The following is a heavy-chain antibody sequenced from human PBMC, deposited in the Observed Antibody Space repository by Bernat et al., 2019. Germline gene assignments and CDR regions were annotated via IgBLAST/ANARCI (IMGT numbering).Heavy chain of an antibody. CDR3: AKDQGRGRHHLYRSGSYLDY. CDR2: ISYDGSNK. CDR1: GFTFSSYG. D-gene: IGHD3-10*01. Sequence: QVQLVESGGGVVQPGRSLRLSCAASGFTFSSYGMHWVRQAPGKGLEWVAGISYDGSNKYYADSVKGRFTISRDNSKNTLYLQMNSLRAEDTAVYYCAKDQGRGRHHLYRSGSYLDYWGQGTLVTVSS. V-gene: IGHV3-30*18. J-gene: IGHJ4*02.